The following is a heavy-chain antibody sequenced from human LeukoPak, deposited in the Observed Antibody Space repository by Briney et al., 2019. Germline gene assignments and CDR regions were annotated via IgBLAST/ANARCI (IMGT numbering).Heavy chain of an antibody. Sequence: PSETLSPTCTVSGGSISSGSYYWSWIRQPAGKGLEWIGRIYTSGSTNYNPSLKSRVTISVDTSKNQFSLKLSSVTAADTAVYYCARTRYYYNSRSYGAPYYFDYWGQGTLVTVSS. CDR3: ARTRYYYNSRSYGAPYYFDY. J-gene: IGHJ4*02. CDR2: IYTSGST. V-gene: IGHV4-61*02. CDR1: GGSISSGSYY. D-gene: IGHD3-10*01.